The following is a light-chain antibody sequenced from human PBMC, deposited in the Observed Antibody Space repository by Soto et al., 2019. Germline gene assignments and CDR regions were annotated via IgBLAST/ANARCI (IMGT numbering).Light chain of an antibody. Sequence: EIVLTQSPATLSLSPGERATLSCRASQRITTYLAWYQQKPGQAPRLLIYGASNRATGIPDRFSGSGSGTDFTLTISRLQSEDFAVYYCQQYNNWPWTFGQGTKVDIK. J-gene: IGKJ1*01. V-gene: IGKV3D-15*01. CDR2: GAS. CDR3: QQYNNWPWT. CDR1: QRITTY.